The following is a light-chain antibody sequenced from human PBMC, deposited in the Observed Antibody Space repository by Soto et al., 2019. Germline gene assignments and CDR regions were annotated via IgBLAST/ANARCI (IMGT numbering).Light chain of an antibody. J-gene: IGKJ1*01. CDR2: AAS. CDR1: QRISSF. V-gene: IGKV1-39*01. Sequence: DIQMPQSPSSLSASVGDRVAITCRASQRISSFLNWYQQKPGKAPKLLIYAASTLQSGVPSRFSGSGSGTAFTLTISSLQPEDFATYYCQQSYSTPRTFGQGTKVEIK. CDR3: QQSYSTPRT.